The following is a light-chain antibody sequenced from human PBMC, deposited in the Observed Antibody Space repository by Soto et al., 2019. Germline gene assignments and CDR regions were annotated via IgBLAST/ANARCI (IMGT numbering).Light chain of an antibody. V-gene: IGKV1D-13*01. J-gene: IGKJ5*01. Sequence: AIQLTQSPSSLSASVGDRVTITCRASHDIASALAWYQQKPGKPPKLMIYDASTLEGGVPSRFSGSGSGTAFTLTISRLQPEDFATYYCQQFNYFRVTFGQGTRLEI. CDR1: HDIASA. CDR2: DAS. CDR3: QQFNYFRVT.